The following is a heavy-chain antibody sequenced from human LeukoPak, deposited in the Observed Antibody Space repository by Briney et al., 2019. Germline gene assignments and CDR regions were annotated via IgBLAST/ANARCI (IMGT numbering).Heavy chain of an antibody. CDR1: GGSISSTSYY. V-gene: IGHV4-39*07. CDR3: ARGAAAGID. J-gene: IGHJ4*02. CDR2: IYYSGTT. Sequence: SETLSLTCTVSGGSISSTSYYWGWIRQPPGKGLEWIGSIYYSGTTFYSPSLKSRVTISVDTSKNQFSLKLSSVTAADTAVYYCARGAAAGIDWGQGTLVTVSS. D-gene: IGHD6-13*01.